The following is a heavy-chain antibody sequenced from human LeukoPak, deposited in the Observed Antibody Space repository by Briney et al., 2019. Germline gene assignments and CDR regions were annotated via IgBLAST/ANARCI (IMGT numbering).Heavy chain of an antibody. CDR1: GFIFSNYA. D-gene: IGHD6-13*01. Sequence: GGSLRLSCAASGFIFSNYAMHWVRQAPGKGLEWVAVTWFDGSKKYYADSVKGRFTISRDNSKNTLYLQMNSLRAEDTAVYYCAKDEAAAGSQVGYWGQGSLATLSS. J-gene: IGHJ4*02. CDR2: TWFDGSKK. V-gene: IGHV3-33*06. CDR3: AKDEAAAGSQVGY.